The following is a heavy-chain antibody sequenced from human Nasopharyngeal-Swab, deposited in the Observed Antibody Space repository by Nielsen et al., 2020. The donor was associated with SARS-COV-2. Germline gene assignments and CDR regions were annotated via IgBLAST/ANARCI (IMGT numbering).Heavy chain of an antibody. CDR2: ISGDSDST. CDR1: GFTFDDYA. V-gene: IGHV3-23*01. J-gene: IGHJ6*01. Sequence: GESLKISCAASGFTFDDYAMSWVRQAPGKGLEWVSVISGDSDSTYYTDSVRGRFTISRDNSKNTPNLQMNNLRAEDTAIYYCAKDRDSGDDSEEYYHYYGMDVWGQGAPVTVSS. D-gene: IGHD5-12*01. CDR3: AKDRDSGDDSEEYYHYYGMDV.